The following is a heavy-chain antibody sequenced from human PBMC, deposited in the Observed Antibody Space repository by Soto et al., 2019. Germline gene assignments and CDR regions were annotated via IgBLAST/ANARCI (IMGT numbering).Heavy chain of an antibody. CDR2: ISGSGGST. V-gene: IGHV3-23*01. CDR1: GFTFSSYA. Sequence: GGSLRLSCAASGFTFSSYAMSWVRQAPGKGLEWVSAISGSGGSTYYADSVKGRFTISRDNSKNTLYLQMNSLRDEDTAVYYCARSAGKGGLAAPIDYWGQGTLVTVSS. CDR3: ARSAGKGGLAAPIDY. J-gene: IGHJ4*02. D-gene: IGHD6-13*01.